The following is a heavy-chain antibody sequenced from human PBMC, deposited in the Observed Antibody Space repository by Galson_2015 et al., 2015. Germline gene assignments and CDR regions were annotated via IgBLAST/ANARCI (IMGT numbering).Heavy chain of an antibody. V-gene: IGHV5-51*01. D-gene: IGHD2-2*01. Sequence: QSGAEVKKPGESLEISCKGSGYSFTSYWIGWVRQMPGKGLEWMGIIYPGDSDTRYSPSFQGQVTISADKSISTAYLQWSSLKASDTAMYYCARHAQTGYCSSTSCYETSYYYGMDVWGQGTTVTVSS. CDR3: ARHAQTGYCSSTSCYETSYYYGMDV. CDR2: IYPGDSDT. J-gene: IGHJ6*02. CDR1: GYSFTSYW.